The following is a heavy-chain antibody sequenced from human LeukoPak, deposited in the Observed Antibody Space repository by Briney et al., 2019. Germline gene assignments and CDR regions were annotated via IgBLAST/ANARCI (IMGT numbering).Heavy chain of an antibody. J-gene: IGHJ4*02. D-gene: IGHD2/OR15-2a*01. CDR3: ARDWFHAIDY. Sequence: PPGRSLRLSCAASGFTFSSYAMHWVRQAPGKGLEWVAVISYDGSNKYYADSVKGRFTISRDNSKNTLYLQMNSLRAEDTAVYYCARDWFHAIDYWGQGTLVTVSS. CDR2: ISYDGSNK. CDR1: GFTFSSYA. V-gene: IGHV3-30*04.